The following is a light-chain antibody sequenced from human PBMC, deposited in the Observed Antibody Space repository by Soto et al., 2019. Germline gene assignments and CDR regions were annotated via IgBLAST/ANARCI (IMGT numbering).Light chain of an antibody. V-gene: IGLV2-8*01. CDR1: GSDIGGYNY. Sequence: QSALTQPPSASGSPGQSVTISCTGTGSDIGGYNYVSWYQQRPGKAPKLVISEVNKRPSGVPDRFSGSKSGNTASLTVSGLQAEDEADYHCTSYTRDTALVFGTGTKVTVL. CDR2: EVN. J-gene: IGLJ1*01. CDR3: TSYTRDTALV.